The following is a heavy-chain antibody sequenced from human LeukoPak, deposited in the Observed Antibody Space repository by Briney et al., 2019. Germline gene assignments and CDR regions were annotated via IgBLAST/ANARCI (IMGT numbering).Heavy chain of an antibody. CDR2: LFDDGST. Sequence: PGGSLRLSCAASGFTVSNNYMSWVRQAPGKGLEWVSVLFDDGSTYYADSVKGRFTISRDNSKSTLFLQMHSLRAEDTAVYYCASAYYSGYTAGVDYWGQGTLVTVSS. D-gene: IGHD3-10*01. J-gene: IGHJ4*02. CDR1: GFTVSNNY. V-gene: IGHV3-66*01. CDR3: ASAYYSGYTAGVDY.